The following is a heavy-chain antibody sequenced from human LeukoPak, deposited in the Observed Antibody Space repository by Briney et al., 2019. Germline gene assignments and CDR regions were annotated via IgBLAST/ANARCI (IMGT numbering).Heavy chain of an antibody. CDR3: ARGSNWGDY. V-gene: IGHV4-59*12. J-gene: IGHJ4*02. Sequence: SETLSLTCTVSGGSNSDYYWSWIRQPPGKGLEWIGYFSNSGTTNQNPSLKSRVTMSVDTSKDQFSLKLSSVTAADTAVYYCARGSNWGDYWGQGTLVTVSS. D-gene: IGHD7-27*01. CDR1: GGSNSDYY. CDR2: FSNSGTT.